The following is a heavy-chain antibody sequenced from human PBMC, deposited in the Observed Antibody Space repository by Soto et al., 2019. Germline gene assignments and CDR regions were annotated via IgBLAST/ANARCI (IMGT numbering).Heavy chain of an antibody. CDR2: IWYDGSNK. J-gene: IGHJ4*02. CDR1: GFTFSSYG. V-gene: IGHV3-33*01. Sequence: ESGGGVVPPGRSLRLSCAASGFTFSSYGMHWVRQAPGKGLEWVAVIWYDGSNKYYADSVKGRFTISRDNSKNTLYLQMNSLRAEDTAVYYCARAFYEKQLDYWGQGTLVTVSS. CDR3: ARAFYEKQLDY. D-gene: IGHD3-3*01.